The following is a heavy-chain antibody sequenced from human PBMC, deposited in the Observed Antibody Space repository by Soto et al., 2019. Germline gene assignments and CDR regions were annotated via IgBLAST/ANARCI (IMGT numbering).Heavy chain of an antibody. CDR2: ISGSGGST. J-gene: IGHJ4*02. CDR1: GFTFSSYA. D-gene: IGHD3-10*01. V-gene: IGHV3-23*01. Sequence: GGSLRLSCAASGFTFSSYAMSWVRQAPGKGLEWVSAISGSGGSTYYADSVKGRFTISRDNSKNTLYLQMNSLRAEDTAVYYCAKGSGIYGSGRYYFDYWGQGTLVTVSS. CDR3: AKGSGIYGSGRYYFDY.